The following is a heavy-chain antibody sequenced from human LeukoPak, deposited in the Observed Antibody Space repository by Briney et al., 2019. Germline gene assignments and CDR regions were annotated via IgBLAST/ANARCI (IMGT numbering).Heavy chain of an antibody. J-gene: IGHJ4*02. CDR3: ARDQEGFDY. Sequence: ASVKVSCKAAGYTFTNNYLHWVRQAPGQGLEWMGMIYPRDGSTSYAQNFQGRVTVTRDTSTTTVHMELRGLRSEDTAVYYCARDQEGFDYWGQGTVVTVSS. CDR1: GYTFTNNY. CDR2: IYPRDGST. V-gene: IGHV1-46*01.